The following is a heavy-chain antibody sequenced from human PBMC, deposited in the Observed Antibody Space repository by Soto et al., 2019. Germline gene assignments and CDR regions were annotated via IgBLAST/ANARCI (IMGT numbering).Heavy chain of an antibody. CDR1: GFTFSSYG. CDR3: VRDYATMVRGPRYYYYYGMDV. CDR2: IWYDGSNK. V-gene: IGHV3-33*01. Sequence: GGSLRLSCAASGFTFSSYGMHWVRQAPGKGLEWVAVIWYDGSNKYYADYVKGRFTISRDNSKNTLYLQMNSLRAEDTAVYYCVRDYATMVRGPRYYYYYGMDVWGQGTTVTVS. D-gene: IGHD3-10*01. J-gene: IGHJ6*02.